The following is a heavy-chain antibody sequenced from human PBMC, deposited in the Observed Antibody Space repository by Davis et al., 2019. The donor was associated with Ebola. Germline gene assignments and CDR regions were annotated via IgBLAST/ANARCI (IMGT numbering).Heavy chain of an antibody. J-gene: IGHJ3*02. V-gene: IGHV3-21*01. CDR1: GFTFSSYS. CDR3: AKGDWNDVMWGAFDI. D-gene: IGHD1-1*01. Sequence: PGGSLRLSCAASGFTFSSYSMNWVRQAPGKGLEWVSSISSSSSYIYYADSVKGRFTISRDNSKNTLYLQMNSLRAEDTAVYSCAKGDWNDVMWGAFDIWGQGTMVTVSS. CDR2: ISSSSSYI.